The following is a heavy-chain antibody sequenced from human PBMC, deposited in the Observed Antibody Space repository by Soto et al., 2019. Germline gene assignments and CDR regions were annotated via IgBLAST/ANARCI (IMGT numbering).Heavy chain of an antibody. Sequence: PGGSLRLSCAASGFTVSSNYMSWVRQAPGKGLEWVSVIYSGGSTYYADSVKGRFTISRDNSKNTLYLQMNSLRAEDTAVYYCATSTQNLVWFDYWGQGTLVTVSS. CDR1: GFTVSSNY. D-gene: IGHD6-13*01. CDR3: ATSTQNLVWFDY. CDR2: IYSGGST. J-gene: IGHJ4*02. V-gene: IGHV3-66*01.